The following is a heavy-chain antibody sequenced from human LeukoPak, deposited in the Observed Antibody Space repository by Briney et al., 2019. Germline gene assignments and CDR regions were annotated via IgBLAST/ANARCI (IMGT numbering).Heavy chain of an antibody. D-gene: IGHD1-14*01. CDR2: ISSSSSYI. CDR1: GVTFSSYS. V-gene: IGHV3-21*01. J-gene: IGHJ4*02. Sequence: AGSLRLSCAASGVTFSSYSMNWVRQAPGKGLDWVSSISSSSSYIYYADSVKGRFTISRDNAKNSLYLQMNSLGAEDTAVYYCARDRNTVFDYWGQGTLVTVSS. CDR3: ARDRNTVFDY.